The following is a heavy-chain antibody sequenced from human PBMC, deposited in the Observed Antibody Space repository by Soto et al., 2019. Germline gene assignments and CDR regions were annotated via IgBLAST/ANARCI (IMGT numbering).Heavy chain of an antibody. Sequence: GESLKISCKASGYSFANYWIGWVRQMPGKGLEWMGVIYPSDSDTRYSPSFQGQVTISVDKSISTAYLQWSSLKAADAALYYCARHPGYSTNWSLDYWGQGTLVTVSS. D-gene: IGHD6-13*01. V-gene: IGHV5-51*01. CDR3: ARHPGYSTNWSLDY. CDR2: IYPSDSDT. CDR1: GYSFANYW. J-gene: IGHJ4*02.